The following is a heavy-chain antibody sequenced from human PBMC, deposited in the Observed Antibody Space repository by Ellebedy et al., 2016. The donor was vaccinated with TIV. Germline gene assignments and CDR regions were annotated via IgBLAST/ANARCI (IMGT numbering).Heavy chain of an antibody. CDR3: AGPAATGTKTFDY. CDR1: GFTFSSYG. Sequence: GESLKISCAASGFTFSSYGMHWVRQAPGKGLDWMAAISKDGSDEYYPDSVKGRFTISRDNSKNSLYLQMNSLRVEDTAVYYCAGPAATGTKTFDYWGQGAPVTVSS. CDR2: ISKDGSDE. J-gene: IGHJ4*02. V-gene: IGHV3-30*03. D-gene: IGHD6-13*01.